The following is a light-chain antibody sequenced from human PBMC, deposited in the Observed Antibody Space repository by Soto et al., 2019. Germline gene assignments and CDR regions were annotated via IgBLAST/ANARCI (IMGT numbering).Light chain of an antibody. V-gene: IGKV3-20*01. CDR3: QQYGSSPYLFT. CDR1: QSVSSTY. J-gene: IGKJ3*01. CDR2: GAS. Sequence: EVVLTQSPGTLSLSPGERATLSCRASQSVSSTYLAWYQQKPGQAPRLLMYGASTRATGVPDRFSGSGSGTDFTLTISRLEPEDFAVYYCQQYGSSPYLFTFGPWTKVDIK.